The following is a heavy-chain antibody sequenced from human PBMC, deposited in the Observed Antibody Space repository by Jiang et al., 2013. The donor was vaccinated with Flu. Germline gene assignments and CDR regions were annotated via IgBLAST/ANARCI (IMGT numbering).Heavy chain of an antibody. D-gene: IGHD1-7*01. CDR3: ARGRWELRLFDS. J-gene: IGHJ4*02. CDR1: GDSVSTNTVG. V-gene: IGHV6-1*01. CDR2: TYFSSNWYS. Sequence: QTLSLTCAISGDSVSTNTVGWNWIRQSPSRGLEWLGRTYFSSNWYSDYAASVRSRVSINPDTSNNQFSLQLISVTPDDTAVYFCARGRWELRLFDSWGRGTLVTVSS.